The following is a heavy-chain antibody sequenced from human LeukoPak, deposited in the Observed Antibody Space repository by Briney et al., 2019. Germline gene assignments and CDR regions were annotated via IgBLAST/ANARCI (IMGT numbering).Heavy chain of an antibody. J-gene: IGHJ4*02. Sequence: PGGSLRLSCAASGFTFSNYAMSWVRQTPGKGLERVSTISNSDAKTYYADSVKGRFTISRDNSKNTLYLQMNSLRAEDTAVYYCAKGVVVAPDVTPFDYWGQGTLVTVSS. V-gene: IGHV3-23*01. CDR1: GFTFSNYA. CDR3: AKGVVVAPDVTPFDY. D-gene: IGHD2-2*01. CDR2: ISNSDAKT.